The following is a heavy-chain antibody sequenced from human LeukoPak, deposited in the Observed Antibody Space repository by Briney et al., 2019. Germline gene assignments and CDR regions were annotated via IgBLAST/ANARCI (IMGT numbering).Heavy chain of an antibody. CDR1: GFTFSSYE. D-gene: IGHD1-14*01. V-gene: IGHV3-30*02. CDR2: IRYDGSNK. CDR3: AKDKGNRDRAFGI. J-gene: IGHJ3*02. Sequence: PGGSLRLSCAASGFTFSSYEMNWVRQAPGKGLEWVAFIRYDGSNKYYADSVKGRFTISRDNSKNTLYLQMNSLRAEDTAVYYCAKDKGNRDRAFGIWGQGTMVTVSS.